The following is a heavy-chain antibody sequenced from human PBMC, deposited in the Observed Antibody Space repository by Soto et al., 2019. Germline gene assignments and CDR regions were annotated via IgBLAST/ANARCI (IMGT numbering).Heavy chain of an antibody. V-gene: IGHV4-30-4*01. CDR2: IYYSGST. D-gene: IGHD5-12*01. CDR1: GGSISSGDYY. CDR3: ARGSRDGYKGDAFDI. J-gene: IGHJ3*02. Sequence: QVQLQESGSGLVKPSQTLSLTCTVSGGSISSGDYYWSWIRQPPGKGLEWIGYIYYSGSTYYNPSLKSRVTISVDTSKNQFSLKLSSVTAADTAVYYCARGSRDGYKGDAFDIWGQGTMVTVSS.